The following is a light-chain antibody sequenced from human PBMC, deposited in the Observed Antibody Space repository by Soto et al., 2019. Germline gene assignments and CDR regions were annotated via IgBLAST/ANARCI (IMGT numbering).Light chain of an antibody. J-gene: IGLJ2*01. CDR2: DVI. V-gene: IGLV2-14*03. Sequence: QSVLTQPASVSGSPGQSITMSCTGTHSDVGGYNYVSWYQQHPGKAPKLIIFDVIIRPSGVSNRFSGSKSDNTASLTISGLQAEDEADYYCSSYTSSNTVVLFGGGTKVTVL. CDR3: SSYTSSNTVVL. CDR1: HSDVGGYNY.